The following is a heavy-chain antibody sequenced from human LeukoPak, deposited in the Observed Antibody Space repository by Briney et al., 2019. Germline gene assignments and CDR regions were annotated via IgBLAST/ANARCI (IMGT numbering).Heavy chain of an antibody. D-gene: IGHD2-2*01. CDR3: ARGVVPAASGPFDY. Sequence: SETLSLTCAVYGGSFSGYYWSWIRQPPGKGLEWIGEINHSGSTNYNPSLKSRVTISVDTSKNQFSLKLSSVTAADTAVYYCARGVVPAASGPFDYWVQGTLVTVSS. V-gene: IGHV4-34*01. CDR1: GGSFSGYY. J-gene: IGHJ4*02. CDR2: INHSGST.